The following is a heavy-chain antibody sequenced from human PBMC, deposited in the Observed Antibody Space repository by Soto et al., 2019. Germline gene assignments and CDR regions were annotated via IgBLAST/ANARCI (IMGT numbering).Heavy chain of an antibody. Sequence: SETLSLTCTVSGGSISSAAYCWSWIRQSPDKGLEWIGHIYDGGTTYSSPSLNGRVTISADTSETQFSLKLNSVSAADIAVYYGARGPSGDKVDYWGQGIQVTVSS. CDR1: GGSISSAAYC. D-gene: IGHD7-27*01. J-gene: IGHJ4*02. CDR2: IYDGGTT. V-gene: IGHV4-30-4*01. CDR3: ARGPSGDKVDY.